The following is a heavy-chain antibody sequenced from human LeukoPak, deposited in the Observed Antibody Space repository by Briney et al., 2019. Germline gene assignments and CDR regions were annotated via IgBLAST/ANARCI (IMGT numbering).Heavy chain of an antibody. CDR3: ARGTFAGYSSGGWFDP. Sequence: PSETLSPTCAVYGGSFSGYYWSWIRQPPGKGLEGIGGINHSGGTNYNPSLKSRVTISVDTSKNQISLKLSSVTAADTAVYYCARGTFAGYSSGGWFDPWGQGTLVTVSS. CDR2: INHSGGT. J-gene: IGHJ5*02. D-gene: IGHD6-19*01. V-gene: IGHV4-34*01. CDR1: GGSFSGYY.